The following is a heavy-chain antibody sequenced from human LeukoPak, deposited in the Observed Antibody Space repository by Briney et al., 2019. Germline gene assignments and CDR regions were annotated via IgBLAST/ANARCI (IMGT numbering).Heavy chain of an antibody. Sequence: ASVKVSCKTSGYSFSDYAISWVRQAPGQWLEWMGWISGYKGNTNSAQKLQGRVTMTTDTSTSTAYMELRSLRSDDTAVYYCARAPLSWYFDLWGRGTLVTVSS. CDR1: GYSFSDYA. J-gene: IGHJ2*01. V-gene: IGHV1-18*01. CDR3: ARAPLSWYFDL. CDR2: ISGYKGNT.